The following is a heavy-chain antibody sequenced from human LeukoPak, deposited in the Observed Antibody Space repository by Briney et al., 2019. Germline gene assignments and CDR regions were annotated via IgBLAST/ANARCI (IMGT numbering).Heavy chain of an antibody. V-gene: IGHV4-38-2*01. CDR2: LYHSGTT. CDR1: GDSISGGYY. Sequence: SETLSLTCDVSGDSISGGYYWGWIRQPPGRGLEWIGNLYHSGTTFYNPSFKSRVTISVDTSKNQFSLRLTSVTASDTAVYYCARGHSSSWNRRGNWFDPWGQGTLVTVSS. CDR3: ARGHSSSWNRRGNWFDP. D-gene: IGHD6-13*01. J-gene: IGHJ5*02.